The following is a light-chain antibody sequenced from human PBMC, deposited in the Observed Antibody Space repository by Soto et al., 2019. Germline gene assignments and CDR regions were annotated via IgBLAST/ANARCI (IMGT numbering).Light chain of an antibody. CDR2: DAS. CDR1: QDIRGA. J-gene: IGKJ5*01. CDR3: QQFNTYPIT. V-gene: IGKV1-13*02. Sequence: AIQLTHAPSSLSASVGDRVTITCRASQDIRGALAWYQQKPGKAPKLLIYDASSLESGVPSRFSGSGSGTDFTLTISSLQPEDFATYYCQQFNTYPITFGQGTRLEIK.